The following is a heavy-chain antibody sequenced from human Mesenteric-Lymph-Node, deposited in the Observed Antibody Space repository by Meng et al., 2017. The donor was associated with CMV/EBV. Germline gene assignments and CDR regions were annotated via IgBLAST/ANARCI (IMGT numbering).Heavy chain of an antibody. Sequence: GRSLRLSWAASGFTFSSYSMNWVRRAPGKGLEWVSSISSSTSYIYYEDSVKGRFTISRDNAKNSLYLQMTSLRDEDTAVYYCATDLPEPGYRRGGSCYGEDNWFDPWGQGTLVTVSS. D-gene: IGHD2-15*01. CDR3: ATDLPEPGYRRGGSCYGEDNWFDP. CDR1: GFTFSSYS. CDR2: ISSSTSYI. V-gene: IGHV3-21*01. J-gene: IGHJ5*02.